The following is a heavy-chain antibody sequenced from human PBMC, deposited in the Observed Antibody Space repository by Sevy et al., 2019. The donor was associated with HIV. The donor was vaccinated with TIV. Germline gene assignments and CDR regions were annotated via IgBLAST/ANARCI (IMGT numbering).Heavy chain of an antibody. CDR3: RAVGTTTAFDY. CDR1: GFIFNSYA. J-gene: IGHJ4*02. Sequence: GGPLRLSCAASGFIFNSYAMSWVRQAPGKGLEWVASISGSGGSTYYADSVKGRVTISRDNFRRMMDLQMNSLRAEDTAVYYCRAVGTTTAFDYWGQGTLVTVSS. V-gene: IGHV3-23*01. CDR2: ISGSGGST. D-gene: IGHD1-26*01.